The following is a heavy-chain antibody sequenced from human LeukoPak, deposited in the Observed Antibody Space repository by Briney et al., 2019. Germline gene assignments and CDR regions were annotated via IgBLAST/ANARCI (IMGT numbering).Heavy chain of an antibody. J-gene: IGHJ5*02. CDR2: IDNDGNGI. CDR1: GFMFSGYW. Sequence: QPGGSLRLSCAASGFMFSGYWMHWVRQGPEKGLELVSRIDNDGNGIIYADSVKGRFTISRDNAKNSLYLQMNSLRAEDTAVYYCASRVVVPAAKSLGWFDPWGQGTLVTVSS. CDR3: ASRVVVPAAKSLGWFDP. D-gene: IGHD2-2*01. V-gene: IGHV3-74*01.